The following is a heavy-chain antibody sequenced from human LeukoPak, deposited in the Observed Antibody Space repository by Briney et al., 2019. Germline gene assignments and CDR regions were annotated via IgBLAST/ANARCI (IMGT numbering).Heavy chain of an antibody. V-gene: IGHV4-59*01. Sequence: SETLSLTCAVSGGSISSYYWSWIRQPPGKGLEWIGYIYYSGSTNYSPSLTSRVTISVDTSKNQFSLKLSSVTAADTAVYYCARVVVYYFDYWGQGTLVTVSS. J-gene: IGHJ4*02. CDR3: ARVVVYYFDY. D-gene: IGHD2-15*01. CDR1: GGSISSYY. CDR2: IYYSGST.